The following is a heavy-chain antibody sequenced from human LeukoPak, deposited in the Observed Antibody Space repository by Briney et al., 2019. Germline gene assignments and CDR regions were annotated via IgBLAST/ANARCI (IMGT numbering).Heavy chain of an antibody. CDR2: INPNSGGT. J-gene: IGHJ3*02. Sequence: ASVKVSCKASGYTFTCYYMHWVRQAPGQGLEWMGWINPNSGGTNYAQKFQGRVTMTRDTSISTAYMELSRLRSDDTAVYYCARVDYDFWSGLLDIWGQGTMVTVSS. CDR1: GYTFTCYY. V-gene: IGHV1-2*02. D-gene: IGHD3-3*01. CDR3: ARVDYDFWSGLLDI.